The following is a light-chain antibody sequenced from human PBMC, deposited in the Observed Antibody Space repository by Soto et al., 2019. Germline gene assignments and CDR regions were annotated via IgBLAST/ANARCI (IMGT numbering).Light chain of an antibody. J-gene: IGKJ4*01. Sequence: DIQMTQSPSSLSASVGDRVTITCRASQGIRKDLDWYQHKPGRAPKRLIYGTSSLQSGVPSRFSGSGSGTEFALTISSLQPEDSATYYWLQHYTYPLTFGGGTKVEIK. CDR2: GTS. CDR3: LQHYTYPLT. CDR1: QGIRKD. V-gene: IGKV1-17*01.